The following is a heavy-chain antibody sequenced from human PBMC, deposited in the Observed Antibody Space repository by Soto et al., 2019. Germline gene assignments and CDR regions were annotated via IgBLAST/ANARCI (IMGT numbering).Heavy chain of an antibody. J-gene: IGHJ5*02. CDR1: GGSISSHY. Sequence: SETLSLTCTVSGGSISSHYWSWIRQPPGKGLEWIGYIYYSGSTNYNPSLKSRVTISVDTSKNQFSLKLSSVTAADTAVYYCARDHGYNHWGWCDPWGQGTLVTVSS. CDR2: IYYSGST. CDR3: ARDHGYNHWGWCDP. V-gene: IGHV4-59*11. D-gene: IGHD5-12*01.